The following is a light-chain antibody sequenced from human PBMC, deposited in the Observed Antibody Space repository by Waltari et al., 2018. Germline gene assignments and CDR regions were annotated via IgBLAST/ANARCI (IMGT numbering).Light chain of an antibody. V-gene: IGKV3-15*01. Sequence: EIVMTQSPATLSVSPGERATLSCRARQSVSSNLAWYQQKPGQAPRLLIYGASTRANGIPARFSGSWSGTEFTLTISSLQSEDFAVYYCQQYNNWPLTFGGGTKVEIK. CDR2: GAS. CDR1: QSVSSN. CDR3: QQYNNWPLT. J-gene: IGKJ4*01.